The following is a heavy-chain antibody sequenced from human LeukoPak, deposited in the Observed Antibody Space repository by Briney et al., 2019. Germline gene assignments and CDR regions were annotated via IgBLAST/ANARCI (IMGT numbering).Heavy chain of an antibody. CDR1: GFTFSSYW. Sequence: PGGSLRLSCAASGFTFSSYWMSWVRQAPGKGLEWVSSISSSSSYIYYADSVKGRFTISRDNAKNSLYLQMNSLRAEDTAVYYCARDLGIAVAGTVLGFDYWGQGTLVTVSS. J-gene: IGHJ4*02. CDR3: ARDLGIAVAGTVLGFDY. V-gene: IGHV3-21*01. D-gene: IGHD6-19*01. CDR2: ISSSSSYI.